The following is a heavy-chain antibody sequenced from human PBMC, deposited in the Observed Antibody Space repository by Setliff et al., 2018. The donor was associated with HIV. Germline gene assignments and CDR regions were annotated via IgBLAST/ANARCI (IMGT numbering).Heavy chain of an antibody. Sequence: LSETLSLTCTVSGGSVSSGSYYWSWIRQPPGKGLEWIGYIYYSGSTKHNPSLKSRVTISLDTSKNQFSLKLTSVTAADTAVYYCARYSPRGYTLTGPYWGQGTLVTVSS. V-gene: IGHV4-61*01. CDR1: GGSVSSGSYY. J-gene: IGHJ4*02. CDR3: ARYSPRGYTLTGPY. D-gene: IGHD6-25*01. CDR2: IYYSGST.